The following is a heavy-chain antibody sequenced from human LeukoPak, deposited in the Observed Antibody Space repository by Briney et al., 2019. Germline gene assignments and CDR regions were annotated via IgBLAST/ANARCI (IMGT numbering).Heavy chain of an antibody. CDR2: ISGDGGST. D-gene: IGHD4-23*01. Sequence: PGGSLRLSCAASGFTFDDYAMHWVRQAPGKGLEWVSLISGDGGSTYYADSVKGRFTISRDNSKHSLYLQMNSLRTEDTALYYCAKDRLYGGNCNYWGQGTLVTVSS. CDR1: GFTFDDYA. CDR3: AKDRLYGGNCNY. V-gene: IGHV3-43*02. J-gene: IGHJ4*02.